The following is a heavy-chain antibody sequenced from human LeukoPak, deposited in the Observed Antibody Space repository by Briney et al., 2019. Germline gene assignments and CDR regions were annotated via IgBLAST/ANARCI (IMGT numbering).Heavy chain of an antibody. Sequence: SETLSLTCAVYGGSFSGYSWSWIRRFPGKGLEWIGEINHGGRTNYNPSLKSRVSISVDMSKNQFSLRLNPVTVADTAVYYCASFCYSAYFDYWGQGTPIIVSS. CDR2: INHGGRT. J-gene: IGHJ4*02. CDR1: GGSFSGYS. CDR3: ASFCYSAYFDY. V-gene: IGHV4-34*01. D-gene: IGHD4-11*01.